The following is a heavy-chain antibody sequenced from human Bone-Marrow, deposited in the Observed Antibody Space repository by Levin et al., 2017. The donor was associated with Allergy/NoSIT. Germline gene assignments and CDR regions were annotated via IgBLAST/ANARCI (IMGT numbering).Heavy chain of an antibody. V-gene: IGHV3-64D*06. CDR3: VKDARLPSQYVRTVIQMYYFDA. Sequence: GGSLRLSCSASGFTFSNYAMYWVRQAPGKGLEYVSAISGDGDTTFYADSVTGRFTISRANSENTLFLQLSTLTTEDTAFYFFVKDARLPSQYVRTVIQMYYFDAWGQGALVTVS. J-gene: IGHJ4*02. D-gene: IGHD2-21*01. CDR1: GFTFSNYA. CDR2: ISGDGDTT.